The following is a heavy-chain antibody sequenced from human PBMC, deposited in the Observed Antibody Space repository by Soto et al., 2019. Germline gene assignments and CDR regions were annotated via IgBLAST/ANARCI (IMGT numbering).Heavy chain of an antibody. CDR3: AKGSTAMTYFDY. D-gene: IGHD5-18*01. V-gene: IGHV3-30*18. J-gene: IGHJ4*02. CDR2: ISYDGSNK. CDR1: GFIFSSYG. Sequence: QVPLVESGGGVVQPGRSLRLSCAASGFIFSSYGMHWVRQAPGKGLEWVAVISYDGSNKYYADTVKGRFTISRDNSKNTLYLQMNSLRAEDTAVYYCAKGSTAMTYFDYWGQGTLVTVSS.